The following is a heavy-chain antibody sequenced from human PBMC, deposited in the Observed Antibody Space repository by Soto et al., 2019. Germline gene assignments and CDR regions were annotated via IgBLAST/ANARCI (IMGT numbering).Heavy chain of an antibody. J-gene: IGHJ4*02. D-gene: IGHD3-22*01. CDR3: AHLGLACYDSSGYRGHYFDY. CDR1: GFSLSTAGVG. Sequence: QITLKESGPTLVKPTQTLTLTCTFSGFSLSTAGVGVGWIRQPPAKALEWLALIYWDDDKRYSSSLKSRLTITEDTAKNQVVLTMTNMDPVDTATYYCAHLGLACYDSSGYRGHYFDYWGQGTLVTVSS. V-gene: IGHV2-5*02. CDR2: IYWDDDK.